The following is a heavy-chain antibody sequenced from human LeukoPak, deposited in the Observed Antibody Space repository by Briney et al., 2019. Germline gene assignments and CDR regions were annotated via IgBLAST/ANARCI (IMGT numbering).Heavy chain of an antibody. V-gene: IGHV1-69*13. CDR3: ASSSCPTSCYSYYFDY. D-gene: IGHD2-2*01. J-gene: IGHJ4*02. CDR2: IIPIFGTA. CDR1: GGTFSSYA. Sequence: ASVKVSCKASGGTFSSYAISWVRQAPGQGLEWMGGIIPIFGTANYAQKFQGRVTITADESTSTAYMELSSLRSEDTAVYYCASSSCPTSCYSYYFDYWGQGTLVTVSS.